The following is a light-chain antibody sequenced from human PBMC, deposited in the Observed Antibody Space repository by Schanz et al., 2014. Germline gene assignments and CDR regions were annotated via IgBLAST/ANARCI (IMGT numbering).Light chain of an antibody. V-gene: IGLV2-23*02. CDR3: CSYAGSGTNV. J-gene: IGLJ1*01. CDR1: SSDVGSHNL. Sequence: QSALTQPASVSGSPGQSITISCTGTSSDVGSHNLVSWYQQYPGKAPKLMIYDVSNRPSGVSNRFSGSKSGNTASLTISGLQADDEADYYCCSYAGSGTNVFGTGTKLTVL. CDR2: DVS.